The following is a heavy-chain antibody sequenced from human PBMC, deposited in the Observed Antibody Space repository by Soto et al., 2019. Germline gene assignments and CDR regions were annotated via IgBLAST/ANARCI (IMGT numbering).Heavy chain of an antibody. Sequence: QVQLVESGGGVVQPGRSLRLSCAASGFTFRSYAMHWVRQAPGKGLEWVAVISYDGSNKYYADSVKGRFTISRDNSKNTLYLQMNSLRAEDTAVYYCAIDPYYYDSSGYKSPYLFDYWGQGTLVTVSS. CDR2: ISYDGSNK. J-gene: IGHJ4*02. CDR1: GFTFRSYA. D-gene: IGHD3-22*01. CDR3: AIDPYYYDSSGYKSPYLFDY. V-gene: IGHV3-30-3*01.